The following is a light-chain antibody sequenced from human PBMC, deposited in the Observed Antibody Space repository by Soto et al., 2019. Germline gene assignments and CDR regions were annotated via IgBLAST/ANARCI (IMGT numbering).Light chain of an antibody. CDR2: GAS. J-gene: IGKJ4*01. CDR1: QDISNY. Sequence: DIQMTQSPSALSASVGNRVIITCRASQDISNYLAWYQQKPGKVPTLLIYGASTLEPGVPSRFSGSGSGTDFTLTISSLQPEDVATYYCQKHHSAPLFGGGTKVEIK. V-gene: IGKV1-27*01. CDR3: QKHHSAPL.